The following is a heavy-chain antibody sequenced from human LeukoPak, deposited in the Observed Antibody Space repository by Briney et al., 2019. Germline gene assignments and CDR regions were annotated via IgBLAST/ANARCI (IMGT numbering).Heavy chain of an antibody. D-gene: IGHD3-9*01. Sequence: PSETLSLTCAVYGGSFSGYYWSWIRQPPGKGLEWIGEINHSGSTNYNPSLKSRVTISVDTSKSQFSLKLSSVTAADTAVYYCARGKVFADYDIWGQGTLVTVSS. CDR3: ARGKVFADYDI. V-gene: IGHV4-34*01. CDR2: INHSGST. J-gene: IGHJ1*01. CDR1: GGSFSGYY.